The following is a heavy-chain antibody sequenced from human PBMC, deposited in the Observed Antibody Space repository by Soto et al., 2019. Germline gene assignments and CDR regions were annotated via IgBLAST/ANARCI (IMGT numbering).Heavy chain of an antibody. Sequence: QVQLQESGPGLVKPSETLSLTCTVSDDSSSNYKWSWIRQPPGRRLEWIGYIDSNGGTSYNPSLQTRVTISIHTSTKQFFLKLSSVSAADTAVYYCVRQVFGRLHGLVDVWGPGTTVTVSS. CDR3: VRQVFGRLHGLVDV. J-gene: IGHJ6*02. CDR2: IDSNGGT. V-gene: IGHV4-59*08. D-gene: IGHD3-10*02. CDR1: DDSSSNYK.